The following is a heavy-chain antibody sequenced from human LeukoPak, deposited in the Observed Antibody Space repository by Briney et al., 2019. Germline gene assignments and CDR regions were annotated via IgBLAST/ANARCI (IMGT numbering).Heavy chain of an antibody. D-gene: IGHD3-22*01. CDR3: ARGDSSGYYFDY. CDR1: GGSISSGGYY. V-gene: IGHV4-30-4*08. Sequence: SETLSLTCTVSGGSISSGGYYWSWIRQHPGKGLEWIGYIYYSGSTYYNPSLKSRVTISVDTSKNQFSLKLSSVTAADTAVYYCARGDSSGYYFDYWGQGTLVTVSS. J-gene: IGHJ4*02. CDR2: IYYSGST.